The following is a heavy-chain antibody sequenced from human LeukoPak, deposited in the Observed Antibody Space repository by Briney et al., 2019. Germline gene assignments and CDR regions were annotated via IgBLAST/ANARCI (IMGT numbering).Heavy chain of an antibody. V-gene: IGHV4-39*01. CDR2: TYYSGSL. CDR3: ARLTYGLTMSDN. J-gene: IGHJ4*02. D-gene: IGHD3-10*01. Sequence: PSETQSLTCTVSGGSVTDRNCYWAWIRQPPGKGLEWIGRTYYSGSLYYNPSLRSRVTISVATSKNQFSLKLSSVTAEDTAVYFCARLTYGLTMSDNCGQGILVTVSS. CDR1: GGSVTDRNCY.